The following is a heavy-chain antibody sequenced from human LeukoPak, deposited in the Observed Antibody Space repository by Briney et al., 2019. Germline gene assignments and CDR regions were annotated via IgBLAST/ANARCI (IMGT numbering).Heavy chain of an antibody. D-gene: IGHD1-26*01. V-gene: IGHV4-31*03. CDR3: ARVHSGSYSGVYYFDY. Sequence: PSETLSLTCTVSGGSISSGGYYWSWIRQHPGTGLEWIGYIYYSGSTYYNPSLKSRVTVSVDTSKNQFSLKLSSVTAADTAVYYCARVHSGSYSGVYYFDYWGQGTLVTVSS. CDR2: IYYSGST. CDR1: GGSISSGGYY. J-gene: IGHJ4*02.